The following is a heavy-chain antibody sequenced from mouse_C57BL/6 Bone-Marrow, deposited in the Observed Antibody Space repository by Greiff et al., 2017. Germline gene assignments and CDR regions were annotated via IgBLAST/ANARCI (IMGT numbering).Heavy chain of an antibody. D-gene: IGHD1-1*01. V-gene: IGHV6-6*01. J-gene: IGHJ3*01. Sequence: EVKLMESGGGLVQPGGSMKLSCAASGFTFSDAWMDWVRQSPEKGLEWVAEIRNKANNHATYYAESVKGRFTISRDDSKSSVYLQMNSLRDEDTGIYYCTDYGSSYRFAYWGQGTLVTVSA. CDR2: IRNKANNHAT. CDR3: TDYGSSYRFAY. CDR1: GFTFSDAW.